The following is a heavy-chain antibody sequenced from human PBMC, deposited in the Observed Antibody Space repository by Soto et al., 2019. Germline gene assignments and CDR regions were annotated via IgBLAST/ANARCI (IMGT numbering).Heavy chain of an antibody. V-gene: IGHV3-7*03. Sequence: EVQLVESGGSLVQPGGSLRLSCVVSGLAFNTDWMSWVRQAPWKGLEWVADIDQDGSESYYVDSVKGRFTISRDNAKNSMYLQMTMLRADDTAVYYCARPARECNSPVCANWGQGTMVTVSS. D-gene: IGHD6-6*01. J-gene: IGHJ4*02. CDR3: ARPARECNSPVCAN. CDR2: IDQDGSES. CDR1: GLAFNTDW.